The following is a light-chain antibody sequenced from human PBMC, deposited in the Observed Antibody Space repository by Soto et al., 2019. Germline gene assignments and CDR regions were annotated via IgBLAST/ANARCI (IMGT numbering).Light chain of an antibody. CDR1: QGISSY. Sequence: IQLTQSPSSLSASVGDRVTITCRASQGISSYLAWYQQKPGKAPKLLIYAASTLQSGVPSRFSGSGSGTDFTLTISSLQPEDFVTYYCQQLNSYLPLTFGGGTKVEIK. CDR3: QQLNSYLPLT. V-gene: IGKV1-9*01. CDR2: AAS. J-gene: IGKJ4*01.